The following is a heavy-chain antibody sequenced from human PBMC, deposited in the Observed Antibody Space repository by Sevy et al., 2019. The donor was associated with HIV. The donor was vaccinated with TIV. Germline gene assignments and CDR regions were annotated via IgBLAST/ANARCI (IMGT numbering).Heavy chain of an antibody. D-gene: IGHD2-2*02. CDR3: ARGRKIVVPAAIRSYYYGMDV. CDR2: MNPNSGNT. V-gene: IGHV1-8*01. CDR1: GYTFTSYD. J-gene: IGHJ6*02. Sequence: ASVKVSCKASGYTFTSYDINWVRQATGQGLEWMGWMNPNSGNTGYAQKFQGRVIMTRNTSISTAYMELSSLRSEDTAVYYCARGRKIVVPAAIRSYYYGMDVWGQGTTVTVSS.